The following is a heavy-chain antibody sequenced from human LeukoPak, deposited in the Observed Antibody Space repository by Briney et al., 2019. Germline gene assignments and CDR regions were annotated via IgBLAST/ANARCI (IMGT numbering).Heavy chain of an antibody. J-gene: IGHJ4*02. CDR1: GFTFSSYS. CDR3: AKEGRSLQTY. D-gene: IGHD5-24*01. Sequence: GGSLRLSCAASGFTFSSYSMNWVRQAPGKGLEWVSYISSSSSTIYYANSVKGRFTISRDNSKNTLHLQMNSLRVEDTAVYYCAKEGRSLQTYWGQGTLVTASS. V-gene: IGHV3-48*01. CDR2: ISSSSSTI.